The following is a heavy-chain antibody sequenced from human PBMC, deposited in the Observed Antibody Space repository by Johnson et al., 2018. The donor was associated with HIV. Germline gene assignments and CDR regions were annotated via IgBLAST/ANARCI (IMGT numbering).Heavy chain of an antibody. CDR1: GLIFSDYY. CDR2: ISGSSSAI. J-gene: IGHJ3*01. Sequence: QVQLVEYGGGLVKPGGSLRLSCAASGLIFSDYYMSWIRQAPGKGLEWVSSISGSSSAIYYADSVKGRFTISRDNARTSLYLQMNSLRAEDTAVYYCARDQGVRRVVVFDDAFDVWGQGTMVTVSS. CDR3: ARDQGVRRVVVFDDAFDV. V-gene: IGHV3-11*04. D-gene: IGHD2-15*01.